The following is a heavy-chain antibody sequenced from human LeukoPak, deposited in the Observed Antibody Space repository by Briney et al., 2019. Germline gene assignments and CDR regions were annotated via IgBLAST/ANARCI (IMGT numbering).Heavy chain of an antibody. CDR2: IIPIFGTA. Sequence: GSSVKVSWKASGGTFSSYAISWVRQAPGQGLEWMGGIIPIFGTANYAQKFQGRVTITTDESTSTAYMELSSLRSEDTAVYYCARGYGYYDSSGYYHQGNDAFDIWGQGTMVTVSS. CDR1: GGTFSSYA. V-gene: IGHV1-69*05. CDR3: ARGYGYYDSSGYYHQGNDAFDI. J-gene: IGHJ3*02. D-gene: IGHD3-22*01.